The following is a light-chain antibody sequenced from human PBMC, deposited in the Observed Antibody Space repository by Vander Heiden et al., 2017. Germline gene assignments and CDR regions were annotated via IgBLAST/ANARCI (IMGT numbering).Light chain of an antibody. CDR2: AAS. J-gene: IGKJ1*01. CDR3: QQNFGSPPT. CDR1: QSITKY. V-gene: IGKV1-39*01. Sequence: DTQMTQSPSSLSASVGDRVTMTCRASQSITKYVNWYQQKPGKAPKVLIFAASSLQSGVPSRFSGSGSGTDFILTISSLQPEDFATYYCQQNFGSPPTFGQGTKVEIK.